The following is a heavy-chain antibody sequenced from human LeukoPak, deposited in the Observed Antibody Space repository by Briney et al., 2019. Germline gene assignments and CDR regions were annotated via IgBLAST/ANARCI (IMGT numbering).Heavy chain of an antibody. V-gene: IGHV5-51*01. Sequence: EASVKVSCKASGGTFSSYAISWVRQMPGKGLEWMGIIYPGDSDTKYSPSFQGQVTISADKSISTAYLQWSSLKASDTAMYYCASRLPDTFDIWGQGTMVTVSS. CDR3: ASRLPDTFDI. CDR1: GGTFSSYA. D-gene: IGHD4-11*01. CDR2: IYPGDSDT. J-gene: IGHJ3*02.